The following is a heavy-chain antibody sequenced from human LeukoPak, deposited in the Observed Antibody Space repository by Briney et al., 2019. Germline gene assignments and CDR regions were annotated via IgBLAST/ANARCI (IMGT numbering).Heavy chain of an antibody. J-gene: IGHJ5*02. Sequence: GASVKVSCKASGYTFTSYGISWVRQAPGQGLEWMGWISAYNGNTNYAQKLQGRVTMATDTSTSTAYMELRSLRSDDTAVHYCARDALPGAYDSSGYSSPGAWFDPWGQGTLVTVSS. CDR2: ISAYNGNT. V-gene: IGHV1-18*01. CDR3: ARDALPGAYDSSGYSSPGAWFDP. D-gene: IGHD3-22*01. CDR1: GYTFTSYG.